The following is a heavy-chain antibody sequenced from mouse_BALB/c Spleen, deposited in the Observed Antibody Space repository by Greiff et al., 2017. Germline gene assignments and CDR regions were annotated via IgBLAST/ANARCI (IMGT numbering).Heavy chain of an antibody. Sequence: EVKLMESGGGLVKPGGSLKLSCAASGFTFSSYAMSWVRQTPEKRLEWVATTSSGGSYTYYPDSVKGRFTISRDNAKNTLYLQMSSLRSEDTAMYYCARPYYDQAWFAYWGQGTLVTVSA. J-gene: IGHJ3*01. CDR2: TSSGGSYT. CDR3: ARPYYDQAWFAY. CDR1: GFTFSSYA. D-gene: IGHD2-10*01. V-gene: IGHV5-9-3*01.